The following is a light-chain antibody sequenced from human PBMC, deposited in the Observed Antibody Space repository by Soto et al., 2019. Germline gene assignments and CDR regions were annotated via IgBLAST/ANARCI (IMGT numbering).Light chain of an antibody. V-gene: IGKV3-15*01. CDR3: QEYNNWPGT. CDR2: GSS. Sequence: EIVMTQSPATLTVSPGERATLSCRASQSVKSNLAWYQHKPGQAPKLLIHGSSTRATGIPARFSGSGSGTEFILTISRLQSEDFAVYYCQEYNNWPGTFGQGTKVEIK. CDR1: QSVKSN. J-gene: IGKJ1*01.